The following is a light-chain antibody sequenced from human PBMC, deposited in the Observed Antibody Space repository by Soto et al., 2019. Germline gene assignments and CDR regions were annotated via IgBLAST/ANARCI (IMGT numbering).Light chain of an antibody. CDR3: QQYNNWLGT. J-gene: IGKJ4*01. Sequence: EIVMTQSPATLSVSPGDRATLSCRANQTITTNLAWYQQKPGQAPSLLIYGASTRATGIPARFSGSGSGTEFTLTISSLQSEDFAVYYCQQYNNWLGTFGGGTKV. CDR1: QTITTN. V-gene: IGKV3-15*01. CDR2: GAS.